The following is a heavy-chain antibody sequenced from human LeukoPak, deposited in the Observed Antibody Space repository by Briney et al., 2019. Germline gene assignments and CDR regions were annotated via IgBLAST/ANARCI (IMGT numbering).Heavy chain of an antibody. Sequence: GGSLRLSCAASGFTLSRYGMNWVSQAPGKGLEWVSYISSIGSIYYAESVKGRFTISRDDAKKSLFLQMNSLRDGDTAVYYCAREGYYYDSSDHYVLDYWGHGTLVTVSS. CDR2: ISSIGSI. J-gene: IGHJ4*01. D-gene: IGHD3-22*01. CDR3: AREGYYYDSSDHYVLDY. V-gene: IGHV3-48*02. CDR1: GFTLSRYG.